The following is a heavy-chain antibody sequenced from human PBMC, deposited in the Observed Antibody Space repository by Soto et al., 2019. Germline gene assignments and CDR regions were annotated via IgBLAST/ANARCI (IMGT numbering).Heavy chain of an antibody. CDR3: ARDAVSTIGDFDY. Sequence: GASVKVSCKASGYTFTGYYIHWVRQAPGQGLEWMGWINPNSGATNQAQKFQCRVTMARDTSISTAYMELSRLTSDDTAVYYCARDAVSTIGDFDYWGQGTLVTVSS. CDR2: INPNSGAT. V-gene: IGHV1-2*02. CDR1: GYTFTGYY. J-gene: IGHJ4*02. D-gene: IGHD5-12*01.